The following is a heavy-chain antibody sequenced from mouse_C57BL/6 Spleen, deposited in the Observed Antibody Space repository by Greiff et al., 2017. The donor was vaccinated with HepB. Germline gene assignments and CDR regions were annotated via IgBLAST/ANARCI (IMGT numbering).Heavy chain of an antibody. J-gene: IGHJ3*01. CDR3: AGSGGRYWFAD. CDR2: IDPSDSYT. V-gene: IGHV1-69*01. D-gene: IGHD1-1*01. Sequence: QVQLKQPGAELVMPGASVKLSCKASGYTFTSYWMRWVKQRPGQGLEWIGEIDPSDSYTNYNQKFKGKSTLTVDKSSSPAYIQLSSLTSEDSAVYYYAGSGGRYWFADWGQGTLVTVSA. CDR1: GYTFTSYW.